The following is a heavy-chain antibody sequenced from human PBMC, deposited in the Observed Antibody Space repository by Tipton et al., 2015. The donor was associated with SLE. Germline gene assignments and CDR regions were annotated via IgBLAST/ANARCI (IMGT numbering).Heavy chain of an antibody. Sequence: QSGAEVKKPGASVKVSCKASGYTFISYGISWVRQAPGQGLEWMGWISAYNGNTDYAQKFQGRVTMTTDTSTSTTYMELRSLRSDDTAVYYCARVDMYFYDSSGSPGSAFDIWGPGTMVTVSS. CDR1: GYTFISYG. CDR3: ARVDMYFYDSSGSPGSAFDI. J-gene: IGHJ3*02. CDR2: ISAYNGNT. D-gene: IGHD3-22*01. V-gene: IGHV1-18*01.